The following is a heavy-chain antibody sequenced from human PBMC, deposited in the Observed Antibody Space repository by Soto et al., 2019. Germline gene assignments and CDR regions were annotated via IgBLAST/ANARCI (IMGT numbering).Heavy chain of an antibody. D-gene: IGHD2-2*02. CDR1: GYSFTSYW. Sequence: GESLKISCKGSGYSFTSYWIGWVRQMPGKGLEWMGIIYPGDSDTRYSPSFQGQVTISADKPISTAYLQWSSLKASDTAMYYCARGGYCSSTSCYNPYNWFDPWGQGTLVTVSS. CDR3: ARGGYCSSTSCYNPYNWFDP. CDR2: IYPGDSDT. J-gene: IGHJ5*02. V-gene: IGHV5-51*04.